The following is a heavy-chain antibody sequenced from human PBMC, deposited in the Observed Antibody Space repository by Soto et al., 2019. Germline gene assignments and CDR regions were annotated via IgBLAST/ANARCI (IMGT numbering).Heavy chain of an antibody. Sequence: GASVKVSCKASGGTFSSYAISWVRQAPGQGLEWMGGIIPIFGTANYAQKFQGRVTITADESTSTAYMELSSLRSEDTAVYYCARRWRVISTSHYYYYGMDVWGQGTTVTVSS. J-gene: IGHJ6*02. CDR2: IIPIFGTA. CDR1: GGTFSSYA. D-gene: IGHD2-2*01. CDR3: ARRWRVISTSHYYYYGMDV. V-gene: IGHV1-69*13.